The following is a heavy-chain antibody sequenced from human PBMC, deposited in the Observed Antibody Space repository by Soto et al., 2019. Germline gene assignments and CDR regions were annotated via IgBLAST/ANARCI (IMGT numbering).Heavy chain of an antibody. J-gene: IGHJ4*02. V-gene: IGHV6-1*01. CDR3: ARGVAGTFDF. Sequence: QVQLQQSGPGLVKPSKTLSLTCAISGDSVSSNSAAWNWIRQSPSRGLEWLGRTYYRSKWYIDYAASVKSRITIKTDTSKYQFSLQRISAPPDDTAVYYCARGVAGTFDFWGQGILVTVSS. CDR1: GDSVSSNSAA. CDR2: TYYRSKWYI. D-gene: IGHD6-19*01.